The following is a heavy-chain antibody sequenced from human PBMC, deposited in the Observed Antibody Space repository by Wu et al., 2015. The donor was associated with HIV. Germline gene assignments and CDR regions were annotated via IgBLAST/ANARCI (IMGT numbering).Heavy chain of an antibody. CDR2: INPSSGDT. V-gene: IGHV1-2*02. Sequence: QVQLVQSGAEVKKPGASVRVSCKTSGYIFTGYFMHWVRQAPGQGLEWMGWINPSSGDTSYSQKLQSRVTMTRDTSISTVYMELSRLRFDDSAVYYCARDPQEVSGWYTHWGQGTPVTVSS. D-gene: IGHD6-19*01. CDR3: ARDPQEVSGWYTH. J-gene: IGHJ4*02. CDR1: GYIFTGYF.